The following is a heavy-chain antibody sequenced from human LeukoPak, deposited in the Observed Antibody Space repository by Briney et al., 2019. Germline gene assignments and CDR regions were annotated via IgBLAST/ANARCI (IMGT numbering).Heavy chain of an antibody. CDR3: ASEVGYRSLGY. V-gene: IGHV3-43*01. J-gene: IGHJ4*02. CDR1: GFTFADNT. Sequence: GRSLRLSCAASGFTFADNTMHWVRQPPGRGMDCCYFITWKSDRTHYPDSVRGRFTDSRDDSKESMHLEMNSLKTEDTGLYHCASEVGYRSLGYLGQGTLVTVSS. CDR2: ITWKSDRT. D-gene: IGHD3-3*01.